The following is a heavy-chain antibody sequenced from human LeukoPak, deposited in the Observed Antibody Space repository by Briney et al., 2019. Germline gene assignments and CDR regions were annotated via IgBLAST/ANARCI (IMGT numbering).Heavy chain of an antibody. D-gene: IGHD6-19*01. CDR2: ISSSSSYI. CDR3: AKVIGVAGGDFDY. J-gene: IGHJ4*02. V-gene: IGHV3-21*01. CDR1: GFTFSSYS. Sequence: GGSLRLSCAASGFTFSSYSMNWVRQAPGKGLEWVSSISSSSSYIYYADSVKGRFTISRDNAKNTLYLQMNSLRAEDTAVYYCAKVIGVAGGDFDYWGQGTLVTVSS.